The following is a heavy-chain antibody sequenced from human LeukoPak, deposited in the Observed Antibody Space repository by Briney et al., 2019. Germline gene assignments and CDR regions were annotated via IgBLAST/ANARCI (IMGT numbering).Heavy chain of an antibody. CDR3: AKGEVQLWSQFDY. CDR1: GFTFSNYA. CDR2: ISGSGGST. Sequence: GGSLRLSCAASGFTFSNYAMSWVRQAPGKGLEWVSAISGSGGSTYYADSVKGRFTISRDNSKNSLYLQMNSLRAEDTAVYYCAKGEVQLWSQFDYWGQGTLVTVSS. J-gene: IGHJ4*02. V-gene: IGHV3-23*01. D-gene: IGHD5-18*01.